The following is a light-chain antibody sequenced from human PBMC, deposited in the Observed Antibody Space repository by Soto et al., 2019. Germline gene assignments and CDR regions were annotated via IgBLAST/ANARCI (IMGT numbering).Light chain of an antibody. J-gene: IGLJ1*01. V-gene: IGLV1-40*01. CDR2: GNK. CDR3: QSYDSSLSVSYV. CDR1: SSNIGAGYD. Sequence: QSVLTQPPSVSGAPGQRVTISCTGSSSNIGAGYDVHWYQQRPGTAPKLLIYGNKNRPSGVPDRFSGSKSGTSASLAITGLQAEDEADYYCQSYDSSLSVSYVFGTGSQGHRP.